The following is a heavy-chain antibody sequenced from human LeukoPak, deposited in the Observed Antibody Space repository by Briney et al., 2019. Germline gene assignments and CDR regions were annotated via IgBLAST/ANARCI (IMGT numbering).Heavy chain of an antibody. CDR2: IYYSGST. V-gene: IGHV4-59*01. Sequence: KPSETLSLTCTVPGGSISSYYWSWIRQPPGKGLEWIGYIYYSGSTNYNPSLKSRVTISVDTSKNQFSLKLSSVTAADTAVYYCARGVGIAARPWYFDYWGQGTLVTVSS. CDR3: ARGVGIAARPWYFDY. J-gene: IGHJ4*02. D-gene: IGHD6-6*01. CDR1: GGSISSYY.